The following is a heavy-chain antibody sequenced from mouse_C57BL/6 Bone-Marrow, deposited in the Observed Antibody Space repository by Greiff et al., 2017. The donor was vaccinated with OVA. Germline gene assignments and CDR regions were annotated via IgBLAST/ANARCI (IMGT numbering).Heavy chain of an antibody. CDR3: ARRSSSPYWYFDV. J-gene: IGHJ1*03. Sequence: VQLQESGAELVRPGASVKLSCKASGYTFTDYYINWVKQRPGQGLEWIARIYPGSGNTYYNEKFKGKATLTAEKSSSTAYMQLSSLTSEDSAVYFCARRSSSPYWYFDVWGTGTTVTVSS. CDR2: IYPGSGNT. V-gene: IGHV1-76*01. D-gene: IGHD1-1*01. CDR1: GYTFTDYY.